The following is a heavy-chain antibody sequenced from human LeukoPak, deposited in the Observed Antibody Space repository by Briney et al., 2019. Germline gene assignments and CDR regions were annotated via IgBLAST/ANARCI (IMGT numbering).Heavy chain of an antibody. CDR2: IWYDGSNK. CDR3: AKATADGEWDPFDY. CDR1: GFTFSSYR. Sequence: GGSLRLSCAASGFTFSSYRMHWVRQAPGKGLEWVAVIWYDGSNKYYADSVKGRFTFSRDNSKNTLYLQMNSLRADDTAVYYCAKATADGEWDPFDYWGQGTLVTVSS. D-gene: IGHD1-26*01. J-gene: IGHJ4*02. V-gene: IGHV3-33*06.